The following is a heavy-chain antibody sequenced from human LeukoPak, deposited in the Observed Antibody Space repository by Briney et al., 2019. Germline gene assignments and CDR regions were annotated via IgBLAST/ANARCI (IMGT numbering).Heavy chain of an antibody. D-gene: IGHD5-18*01. J-gene: IGHJ6*03. CDR3: AKGHGYFDYYYMDV. CDR1: GFTFSSYG. V-gene: IGHV3-23*01. Sequence: AGGSLRLSCAASGFTFSSYGMSWVRQAPGKGLEWVSAISGSGGSTYYADSVKGRFTISRDNSKNTLYLQMNSLRAEDTAVYYCAKGHGYFDYYYMDVWGKGTTVTISS. CDR2: ISGSGGST.